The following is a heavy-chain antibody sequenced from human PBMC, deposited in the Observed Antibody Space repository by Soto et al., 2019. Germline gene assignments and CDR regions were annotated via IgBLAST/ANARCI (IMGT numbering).Heavy chain of an antibody. V-gene: IGHV3-33*01. CDR2: IWFDGCKK. CDR3: ARDPASSMDV. Sequence: QEQLVESGGGVGLPESYLKLSCEASGFHFSTYGMHWVRQAPGKGLEWVAAIWFDGCKKCYADSVKGRFTIFRDDSKSTVYLEMRNLRVEYTAVYYCARDPASSMDVWGQGTTVIVSS. J-gene: IGHJ6*02. CDR1: GFHFSTYG.